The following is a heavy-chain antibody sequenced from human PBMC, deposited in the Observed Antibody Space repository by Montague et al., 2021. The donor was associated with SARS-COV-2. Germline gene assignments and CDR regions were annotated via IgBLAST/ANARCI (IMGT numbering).Heavy chain of an antibody. Sequence: VKPRQTLTLTCTFSGFSLSTSGMCVSWIRQPPGKALEWLALIDWADDKYYSTSLKTRLTISKDTSKNQVVLTMTNMDPVDTATYYCARIRDYDILTGSYSGFDYWGQGTLVTVSS. V-gene: IGHV2-70*01. J-gene: IGHJ4*02. CDR3: ARIRDYDILTGSYSGFDY. CDR1: GFSLSTSGMC. D-gene: IGHD3-9*01. CDR2: IDWADDK.